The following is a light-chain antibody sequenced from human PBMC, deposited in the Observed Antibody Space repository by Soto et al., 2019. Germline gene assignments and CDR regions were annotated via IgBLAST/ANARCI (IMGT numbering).Light chain of an antibody. CDR2: DAY. Sequence: VLALSPSTMPLSPGVRATLSCRASQSFRGLLAWYQQKPGQAPRLLIYDAYNRATGIPPRFSGSGSGTDFTLTISSLEPEDSAVYYCQQRHRWPITFGQGTRLEI. V-gene: IGKV3-11*01. CDR3: QQRHRWPIT. CDR1: QSFRGL. J-gene: IGKJ5*01.